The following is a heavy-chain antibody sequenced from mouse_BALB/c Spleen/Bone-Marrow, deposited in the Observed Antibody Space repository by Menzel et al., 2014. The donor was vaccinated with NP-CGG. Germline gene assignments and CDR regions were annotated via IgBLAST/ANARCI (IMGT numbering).Heavy chain of an antibody. J-gene: IGHJ2*01. CDR1: GFTFTDYY. D-gene: IGHD1-1*01. V-gene: IGHV7-3*02. CDR3: ARDIGGITLDY. CDR2: IRNKANGYTT. Sequence: EVHLVESGGGLVQPGGSLRLSCATSGFTFTDYYMNWVRQPPGKALEWLVFIRNKANGYTTEFSASVKGRFTISRDNSQSILYLQMNTLRAEDSATYYCARDIGGITLDYWGQGTTLTVSS.